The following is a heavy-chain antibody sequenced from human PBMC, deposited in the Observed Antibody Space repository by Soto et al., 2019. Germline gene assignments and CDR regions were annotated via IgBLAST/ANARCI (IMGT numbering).Heavy chain of an antibody. CDR3: ARVFVRGETTIFGVVTTAYFDY. D-gene: IGHD3-3*01. CDR2: IYYSGST. CDR1: GGSISSYY. J-gene: IGHJ4*02. Sequence: PSETLSLTCTVSGGSISSYYWSWIRQPPGKGLEWIGYIYYSGSTNYNPSLKSRVTISVDTSKNQFSLKLSSVTAADTAVYYCARVFVRGETTIFGVVTTAYFDYWGQGTLVTVSS. V-gene: IGHV4-59*01.